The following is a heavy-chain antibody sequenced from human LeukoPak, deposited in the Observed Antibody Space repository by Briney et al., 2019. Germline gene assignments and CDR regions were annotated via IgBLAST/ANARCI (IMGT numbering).Heavy chain of an antibody. CDR2: INSGGSST. V-gene: IGHV3-74*01. J-gene: IGHJ4*02. Sequence: GGSLRLSCAASGFTFSSYWMHWVRQAPGKGLVWVSRINSGGSSTSYADSVKGRFTISRDNAKNTLYLQMNSLRAEDTAVYYCARGYCSGGSCYLVDYWGQGTLVTVSS. D-gene: IGHD2-15*01. CDR3: ARGYCSGGSCYLVDY. CDR1: GFTFSSYW.